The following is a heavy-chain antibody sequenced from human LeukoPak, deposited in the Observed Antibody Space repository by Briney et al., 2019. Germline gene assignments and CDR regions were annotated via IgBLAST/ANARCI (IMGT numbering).Heavy chain of an antibody. CDR1: GFAFSSYD. Sequence: GGSLRLSCAASGFAFSSYDMHWVRQVSGKGLEWVSAIGIAGNTFYAGSVKGRFTISRENAKNSFHLQMNSLGAGDTAVYYCAREGSLSSSDAFDIWGQGTMVTVSS. CDR3: AREGSLSSSDAFDI. CDR2: IGIAGNT. D-gene: IGHD6-6*01. V-gene: IGHV3-13*01. J-gene: IGHJ3*02.